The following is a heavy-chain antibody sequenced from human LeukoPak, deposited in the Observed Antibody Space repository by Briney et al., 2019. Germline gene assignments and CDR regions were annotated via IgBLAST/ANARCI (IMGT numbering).Heavy chain of an antibody. CDR1: GGSFSGYY. D-gene: IGHD3-16*01. Sequence: SETLSLTCAVYGGSFSGYYWSWIRQPPGKGLEWIGEINHSGSTNYNPSLKSRVAISVDTSKNQFSLKLSSVTAADTAVYYCARGPYRGAVDYWGQGTLVTVSS. J-gene: IGHJ4*02. CDR2: INHSGST. CDR3: ARGPYRGAVDY. V-gene: IGHV4-34*01.